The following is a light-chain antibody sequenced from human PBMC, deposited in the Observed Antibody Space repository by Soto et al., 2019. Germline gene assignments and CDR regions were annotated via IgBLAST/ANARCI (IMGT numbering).Light chain of an antibody. CDR2: TNN. Sequence: QSVLTQPSSASGPPGQRVTISCSGSGSDIGSNTVHWYQHLPGTAPKLLIYTNNQRPSGVPDRFSGSKSGTSASLAISGLQSEDEADYYCASWDDSLNVYVFGTGTKLTVL. V-gene: IGLV1-44*01. J-gene: IGLJ1*01. CDR3: ASWDDSLNVYV. CDR1: GSDIGSNT.